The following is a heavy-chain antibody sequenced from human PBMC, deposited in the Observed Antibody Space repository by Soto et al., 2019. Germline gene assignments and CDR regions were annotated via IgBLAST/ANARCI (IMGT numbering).Heavy chain of an antibody. CDR3: ARGQGCISSSCSVDYYYYGMDV. Sequence: QVQLVQSGAEVKKPGSSVKVSCKASGGTFSSYAISWVRQAPGQGLEWMGGIIPIFGTANYAQKFQGRVTITSDESTSXXYXEXXSLRSEDTAVYYCARGQGCISSSCSVDYYYYGMDVWGQGTTVTVSS. J-gene: IGHJ6*02. CDR1: GGTFSSYA. V-gene: IGHV1-69*05. D-gene: IGHD2-2*01. CDR2: IIPIFGTA.